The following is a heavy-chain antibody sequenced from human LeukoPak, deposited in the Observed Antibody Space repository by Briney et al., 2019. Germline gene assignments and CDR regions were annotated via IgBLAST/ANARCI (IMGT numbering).Heavy chain of an antibody. V-gene: IGHV4-4*07. D-gene: IGHD6-13*01. CDR2: IYTSGST. CDR3: ARVRAYCSSWHEYFDY. J-gene: IGHJ4*02. CDR1: GGSISSYY. Sequence: SETLSLTCTVSGGSISSYYWSWIRQPAGKGLEWIGRIYTSGSTNYNPSLKSRVTMSVDTSKNQFSLKLSSVTAADTAVYYCARVRAYCSSWHEYFDYWGQGTLVTVSS.